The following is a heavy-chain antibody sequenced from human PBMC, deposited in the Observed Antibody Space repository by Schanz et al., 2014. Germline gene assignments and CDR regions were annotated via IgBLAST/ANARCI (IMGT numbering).Heavy chain of an antibody. CDR1: GFSFGTYA. Sequence: EVHLVESGGGLVQPGGSLRLSCAASGFSFGTYAMSWVRQAPGKGLLWVSSISGSGGSTYYADSVKGRFTISRDNSKNTLYLQMNSLRAEDTAVYYCAKGRCGELSAFDIWGQGTMVTVSS. J-gene: IGHJ3*02. CDR2: ISGSGGST. D-gene: IGHD3-10*01. V-gene: IGHV3-23*04. CDR3: AKGRCGELSAFDI.